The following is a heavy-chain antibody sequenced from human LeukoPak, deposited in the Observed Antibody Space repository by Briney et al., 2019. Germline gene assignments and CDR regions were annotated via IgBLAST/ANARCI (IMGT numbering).Heavy chain of an antibody. J-gene: IGHJ6*04. CDR2: ISDSGGNT. CDR1: GLTFSTYA. CDR3: AKDNAAAAEDV. V-gene: IGHV3-23*01. D-gene: IGHD6-13*01. Sequence: PGRSLRLSCAASGLTFSTYAMSWVRQAPGKGLEWVSKISDSGGNTYYVDSVKGRFTISRDNSKNTLYLQINSLRVEDTATYYCAKDNAAAAEDVWGKGTTVTVSS.